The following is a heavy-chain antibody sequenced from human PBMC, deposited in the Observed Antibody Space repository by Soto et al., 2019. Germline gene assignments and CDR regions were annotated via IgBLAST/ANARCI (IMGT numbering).Heavy chain of an antibody. V-gene: IGHV4-31*03. CDR1: GGSISRGGYY. J-gene: IGHJ6*02. CDR3: AASCVGCGGFNYYGMDV. CDR2: IYYSGTT. D-gene: IGHD2-21*01. Sequence: QVQLQESGPGLVKPSQTLSLTCTVSGGSISRGGYYWNWIRQHPGKGQELIGYIYYSGTTYYNPSLKSRVTISVDTSKNQFSRKLSSGTAADTAVYYCAASCVGCGGFNYYGMDVWGQGPTVTVSS.